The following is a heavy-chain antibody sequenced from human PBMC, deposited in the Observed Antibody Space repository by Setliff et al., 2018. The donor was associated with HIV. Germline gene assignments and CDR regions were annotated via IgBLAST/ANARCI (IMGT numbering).Heavy chain of an antibody. CDR2: ILSTGERT. D-gene: IGHD3-16*02. CDR3: AKGASLVPRRPHFCYFDY. CDR1: GFTFSNYA. V-gene: IGHV3-23*01. Sequence: GGSLRLSCAASGFTFSNYAMSWVRQAPGEGLEWVSAILSTGERTFYADSVKGRFTISRDNSKNTLYLQMNRLRADDTAIYYCAKGASLVPRRPHFCYFDYWGQGALVTVSS. J-gene: IGHJ4*02.